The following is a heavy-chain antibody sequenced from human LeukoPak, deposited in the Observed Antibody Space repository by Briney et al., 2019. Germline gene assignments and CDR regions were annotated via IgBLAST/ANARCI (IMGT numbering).Heavy chain of an antibody. CDR1: GGSISSYY. CDR3: ARAGIVATFDAFDI. J-gene: IGHJ3*02. Sequence: SETLSLTCTVSGGSISSYYWSWIRQPPGKGLEWIGYIYYSGSTNYNPSLKSRVTISVDTSKNQFSLKLSSVTAADTAVYYCARAGIVATFDAFDIWGQGTMVTVSS. D-gene: IGHD5-12*01. V-gene: IGHV4-59*01. CDR2: IYYSGST.